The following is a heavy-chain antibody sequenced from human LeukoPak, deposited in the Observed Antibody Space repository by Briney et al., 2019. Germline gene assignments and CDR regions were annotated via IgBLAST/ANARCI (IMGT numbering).Heavy chain of an antibody. D-gene: IGHD4-17*01. J-gene: IGHJ4*02. V-gene: IGHV4-61*01. Sequence: SETLSLTCTVSGGSVSSGSYYWSWIRQPPGKGLEWIGYIYYSGSTNYTPSLKSRVTISVDTSKNQFSLKLSSVTAADTAVYYCAREGLYGDYVWSLDYWGQGTLVTVSS. CDR3: AREGLYGDYVWSLDY. CDR1: GGSVSSGSYY. CDR2: IYYSGST.